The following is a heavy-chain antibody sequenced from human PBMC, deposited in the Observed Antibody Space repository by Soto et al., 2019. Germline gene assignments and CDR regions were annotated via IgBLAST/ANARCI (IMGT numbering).Heavy chain of an antibody. Sequence: GGSLRLSCAASGFTFSSYSMNWVRQAPGKGLEWVSYISSSSSTIYYADSVKGRFTISRDNAKNSLHLQMNSLRAEDTAVYYCARDPTWGGVIVAGEYYFDYRGQGTLVTVSS. CDR1: GFTFSSYS. V-gene: IGHV3-48*01. D-gene: IGHD3-16*02. CDR3: ARDPTWGGVIVAGEYYFDY. CDR2: ISSSSSTI. J-gene: IGHJ4*02.